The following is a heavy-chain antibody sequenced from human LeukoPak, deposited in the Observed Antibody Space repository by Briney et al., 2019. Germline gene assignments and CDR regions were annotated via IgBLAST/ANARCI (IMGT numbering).Heavy chain of an antibody. D-gene: IGHD6-19*01. CDR1: GFTFSSYG. Sequence: GGSLRLSCAASGFTFSSYGMHWVRQAPGKGLEWVAFIRYDGSNKYYADSVKGRFTISRDNSKNTLYLQMNSLRAEDTAVYYCARDVPSGSYSSGWYSDAFDIWGQGTMVTVSS. CDR2: IRYDGSNK. V-gene: IGHV3-30*02. J-gene: IGHJ3*02. CDR3: ARDVPSGSYSSGWYSDAFDI.